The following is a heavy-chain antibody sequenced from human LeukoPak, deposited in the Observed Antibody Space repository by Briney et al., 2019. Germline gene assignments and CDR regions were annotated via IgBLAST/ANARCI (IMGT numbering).Heavy chain of an antibody. J-gene: IGHJ4*02. V-gene: IGHV3-48*03. CDR3: ARVRYSSGWYGGAYFDY. CDR2: ISSSGSTI. D-gene: IGHD6-19*01. Sequence: PGGSLRLSCAASGFTLSSYEMNSVRQAPGKGLEWVPYISSSGSTIYYADSVKGRFTISRDNAKNSLYLQMNSLRAEDRAVDYCARVRYSSGWYGGAYFDYWGQGTLVPVSS. CDR1: GFTLSSYE.